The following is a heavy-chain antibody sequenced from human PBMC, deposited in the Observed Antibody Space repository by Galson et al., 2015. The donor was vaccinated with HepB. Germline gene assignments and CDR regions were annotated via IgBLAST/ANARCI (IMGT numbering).Heavy chain of an antibody. CDR1: GFTFSSYA. Sequence: SLRLSCAASGFTFSSYAMSWVRQAPGKGLEWVSAISGSGGSTYYADSVKGRFTISRDNSKNTLYLQMNSLRAEDTAVYYCAKCPEGYYDSSGYYYETLFDYWGQGTLVTVSS. CDR3: AKCPEGYYDSSGYYYETLFDY. D-gene: IGHD3-22*01. V-gene: IGHV3-23*01. J-gene: IGHJ4*02. CDR2: ISGSGGST.